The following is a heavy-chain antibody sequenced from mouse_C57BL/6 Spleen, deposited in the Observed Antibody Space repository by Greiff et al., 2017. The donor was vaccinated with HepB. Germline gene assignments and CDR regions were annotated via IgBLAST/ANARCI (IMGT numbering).Heavy chain of an antibody. V-gene: IGHV5-17*01. CDR3: ARIYYDFVGYYFDY. CDR1: GFTFSDYG. Sequence: EVKLMESGGGLVKPGGSLKLSCAASGFTFSDYGMHWVRQAPEKGLEWVAYISSGSSTIYYADTVKGRFTISRDNAKNTLFLQMTSLRSEDTAMYYCARIYYDFVGYYFDYWGQGTTLTVSS. J-gene: IGHJ2*01. D-gene: IGHD2-4*01. CDR2: ISSGSSTI.